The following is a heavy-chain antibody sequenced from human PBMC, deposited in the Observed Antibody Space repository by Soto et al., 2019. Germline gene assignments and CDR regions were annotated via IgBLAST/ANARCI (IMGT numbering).Heavy chain of an antibody. CDR2: ISYDGSNK. Sequence: PGGSLRLSCAASGFTFSSYAMHWVRQAPGKGLEWVAVISYDGSNKYYADSVKGRFTISRDNSKNTLYLQMNSLRAEDTAVYYCARDMIVVAEGDYYYYGMDVWGQGTTVTVSS. CDR3: ARDMIVVAEGDYYYYGMDV. V-gene: IGHV3-30*14. D-gene: IGHD3-22*01. J-gene: IGHJ6*02. CDR1: GFTFSSYA.